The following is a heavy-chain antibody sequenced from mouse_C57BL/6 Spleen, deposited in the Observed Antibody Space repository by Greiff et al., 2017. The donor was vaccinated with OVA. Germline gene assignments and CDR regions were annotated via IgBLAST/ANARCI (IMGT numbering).Heavy chain of an antibody. CDR3: ARGHYYGSSYEYWYFDV. V-gene: IGHV1-80*01. CDR1: GYAFSSYW. CDR2: IYPGDGDT. D-gene: IGHD1-1*01. J-gene: IGHJ1*03. Sequence: QVQLKQSGAELVKPGASVKISCKASGYAFSSYWMNWVKQRPGKGLEWIGQIYPGDGDTNYNGKFKGRATLTADKSSSTAYMQLSSLTSEDSAVYFCARGHYYGSSYEYWYFDVWGTGTTVTVSS.